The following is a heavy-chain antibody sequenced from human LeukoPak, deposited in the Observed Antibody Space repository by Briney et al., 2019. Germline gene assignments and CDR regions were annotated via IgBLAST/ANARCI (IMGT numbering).Heavy chain of an antibody. Sequence: SSVKVSCKASGGTFSSYAISWVRQAPGQGLEWMGGIIPIFGTANYAQKFQGRVTITTDKSTSTAYMELSSLRSEDTAVYYCARDYYSGSYYENYWGQGTLVTVSS. CDR2: IIPIFGTA. V-gene: IGHV1-69*05. CDR1: GGTFSSYA. J-gene: IGHJ4*02. CDR3: ARDYYSGSYYENY. D-gene: IGHD1-26*01.